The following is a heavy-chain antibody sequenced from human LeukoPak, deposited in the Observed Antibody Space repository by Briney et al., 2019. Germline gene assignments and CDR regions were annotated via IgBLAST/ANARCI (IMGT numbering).Heavy chain of an antibody. J-gene: IGHJ4*02. D-gene: IGHD3-9*01. V-gene: IGHV1-18*01. Sequence: ASVKVSCKASGYTFTNYGINWVRQAPGQGLEWMGWISTYNGNTSYAQKLQGRVTMTTDTSTSTAYMELRSLRSDDTAVYYCARGLGATYYDILTGYPLIYWGQGTLVIVSS. CDR3: ARGLGATYYDILTGYPLIY. CDR1: GYTFTNYG. CDR2: ISTYNGNT.